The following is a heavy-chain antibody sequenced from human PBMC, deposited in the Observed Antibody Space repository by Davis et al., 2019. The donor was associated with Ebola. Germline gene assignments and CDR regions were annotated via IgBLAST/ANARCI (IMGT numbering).Heavy chain of an antibody. CDR3: ARDTSYYYGSGSYVPYYYYGMDV. CDR1: GFTFSSYS. Sequence: GESLKISCAASGFTFSSYSMNWVRQAPGKGLEWVSYISSSSSTIYYADSVKGRFTISRDNAKNTLYLQMNSLRAEDTAVYYCARDTSYYYGSGSYVPYYYYGMDVWGQGTTVTVSS. J-gene: IGHJ6*02. V-gene: IGHV3-48*04. CDR2: ISSSSSTI. D-gene: IGHD3-10*01.